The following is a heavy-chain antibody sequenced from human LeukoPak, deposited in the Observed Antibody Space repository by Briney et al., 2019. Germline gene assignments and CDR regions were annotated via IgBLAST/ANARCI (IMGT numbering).Heavy chain of an antibody. CDR3: AKEVPFTIFGVVGLWGPFDP. CDR1: GFTFDDHA. Sequence: PGGSLRLSCAASGFTFDDHAMHWVRQAPGKGLEWVSGISWNSGSIGYADSVKGRFTISRDNAKNSLYLQMNSLRAEDTAVYYCAKEVPFTIFGVVGLWGPFDPWGRGTLVTVSS. J-gene: IGHJ5*02. D-gene: IGHD3-3*01. V-gene: IGHV3-9*01. CDR2: ISWNSGSI.